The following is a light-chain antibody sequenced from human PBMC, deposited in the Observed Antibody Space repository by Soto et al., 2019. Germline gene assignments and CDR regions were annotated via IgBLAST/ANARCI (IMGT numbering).Light chain of an antibody. CDR2: KAS. J-gene: IGKJ1*01. Sequence: DIQMTRSPSTLSASVGDRVTITCRASQSISSWLAWYQQKPGKAPKLLIYKASSLESGVPSRFSGSGSGTEFTLTISSLQPDDFASYYCQQYGSYSPWTFGQGTKVEIK. CDR1: QSISSW. CDR3: QQYGSYSPWT. V-gene: IGKV1-5*03.